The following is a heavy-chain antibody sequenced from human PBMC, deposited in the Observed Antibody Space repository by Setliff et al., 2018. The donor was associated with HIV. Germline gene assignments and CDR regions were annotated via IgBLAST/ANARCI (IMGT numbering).Heavy chain of an antibody. D-gene: IGHD3-22*01. CDR1: GGPISGYY. CDR2: IYYGSRT. J-gene: IGHJ4*02. Sequence: SETLSLTCTVSGGPISGYYWNWIRQPPGKGLEWIGFIYYGSRTNYSPSLKSRVTISADTSKNQFSLNLSSVTAADTAIYYCARLYYDSNGSFDSWGQGILVTVSS. V-gene: IGHV4-59*08. CDR3: ARLYYDSNGSFDS.